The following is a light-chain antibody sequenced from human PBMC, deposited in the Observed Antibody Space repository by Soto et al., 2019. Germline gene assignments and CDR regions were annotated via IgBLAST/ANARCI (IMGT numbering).Light chain of an antibody. CDR3: QQYNSYSYT. CDR1: ESISRY. CDR2: KAS. V-gene: IGKV1-5*03. J-gene: IGKJ2*01. Sequence: DIQMTQSPSTLSASVGDRVTITCRASESISRYLAWYQQKPGKAPKLLIYKASSSESGVPSRFTGSGSGTEFTLTISSLQPDDFATYYCQQYNSYSYTFGQGTKLEIK.